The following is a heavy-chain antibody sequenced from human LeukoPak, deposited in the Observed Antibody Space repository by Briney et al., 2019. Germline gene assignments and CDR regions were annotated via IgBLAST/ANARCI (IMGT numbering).Heavy chain of an antibody. CDR3: AKEERVWGSYPGH. J-gene: IGHJ4*02. CDR1: GFTFSSYS. CDR2: ISSSSSYI. Sequence: GGSLRLSCAASGFTFSSYSMNWVRQAPGKGLEWVSSISSSSSYIYYADSVKGRFTISRDNSKNALFLQMNGLRAEDTAVYYCAKEERVWGSYPGHWGQGTRVTVSS. V-gene: IGHV3-21*04. D-gene: IGHD2-21*01.